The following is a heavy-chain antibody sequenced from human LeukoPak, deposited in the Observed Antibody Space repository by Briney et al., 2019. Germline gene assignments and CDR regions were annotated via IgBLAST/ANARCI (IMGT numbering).Heavy chain of an antibody. D-gene: IGHD2-2*02. V-gene: IGHV3-23*01. CDR1: GFTLSSYA. CDR2: ISGSGGST. J-gene: IGHJ5*02. CDR3: ANDGGGYCSSTSCYTGIGWFDP. Sequence: TGGCLRLSCAASGFTLSSYAMSSVRQAPGKGLEWDSAISGSGGSTYYADSVKGRFSISRDNSKNTLYLQINSMRAEDTAVYYCANDGGGYCSSTSCYTGIGWFDPWGQGTLVTVSS.